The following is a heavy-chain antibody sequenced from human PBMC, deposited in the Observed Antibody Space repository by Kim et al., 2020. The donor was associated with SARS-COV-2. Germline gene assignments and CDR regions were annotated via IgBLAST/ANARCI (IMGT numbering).Heavy chain of an antibody. CDR3: ARVGQQLVPGWFDP. D-gene: IGHD6-13*01. CDR1: GGSFSGYY. CDR2: INHSGST. J-gene: IGHJ5*02. Sequence: SETLSLTCAVYGGSFSGYYWSWIRQPPGKGLEWIGEINHSGSTNYNPSLKSRVTISVDTSKNQFSLKLSSVTAADTAVYYCARVGQQLVPGWFDPWGQGTLVTVSS. V-gene: IGHV4-34*01.